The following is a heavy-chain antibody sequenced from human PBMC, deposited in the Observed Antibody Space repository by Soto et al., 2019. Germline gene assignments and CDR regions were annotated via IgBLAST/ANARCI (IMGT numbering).Heavy chain of an antibody. D-gene: IGHD3-16*02. Sequence: GGSLRLSCAASGFTFSSYAMSWVRQAPGKGLEWVSAISGSGGSTYYADSVKGRFTISRDNSKNTLYLQMNSLRAEDTAVYYFAKDSSPYIWGSYRYRGTDYWGQGTLVTVSS. CDR3: AKDSSPYIWGSYRYRGTDY. J-gene: IGHJ4*02. CDR1: GFTFSSYA. CDR2: ISGSGGST. V-gene: IGHV3-23*01.